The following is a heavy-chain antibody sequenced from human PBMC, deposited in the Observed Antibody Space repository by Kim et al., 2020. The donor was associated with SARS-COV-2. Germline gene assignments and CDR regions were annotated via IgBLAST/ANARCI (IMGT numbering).Heavy chain of an antibody. CDR3: ARDVALIANKPRTGPFLWFDP. J-gene: IGHJ5*02. Sequence: ASVKVSCKASGYTLTTHYMHWVRQAPGQGLEWMGIINPSGGRTSYAQKFQGRVTMTRDTSTRTVYMELSSLRAEDTAVYYCARDVALIANKPRTGPFLWFDPWGQGTLVTVSS. CDR2: INPSGGRT. CDR1: GYTLTTHY. D-gene: IGHD6-13*01. V-gene: IGHV1-46*01.